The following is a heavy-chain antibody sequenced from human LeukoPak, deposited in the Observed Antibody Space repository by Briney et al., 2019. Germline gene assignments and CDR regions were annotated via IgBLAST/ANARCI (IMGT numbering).Heavy chain of an antibody. Sequence: GGSLRLSCAASGFTVSTNYMSWVRQAPGTGLEWVSVIYSGDNTYYADSVKGRFTISRDISKNTLYLQMNSLRAADTAVYYCARDRWQWLVFDYWGQGTLVTVSS. V-gene: IGHV3-66*01. CDR1: GFTVSTNY. D-gene: IGHD6-19*01. J-gene: IGHJ4*02. CDR3: ARDRWQWLVFDY. CDR2: IYSGDNT.